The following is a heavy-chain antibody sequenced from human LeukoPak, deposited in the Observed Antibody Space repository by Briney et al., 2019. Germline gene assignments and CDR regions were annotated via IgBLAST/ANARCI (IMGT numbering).Heavy chain of an antibody. CDR1: GFTFSSYW. V-gene: IGHV3-7*01. CDR2: IKQDGSEK. D-gene: IGHD3-3*01. J-gene: IGHJ3*02. Sequence: GGSLRLSCAASGFTFSSYWMSWVRQAPGKGLEWVANIKQDGSEKYYVDSVKGRFTISRDNAKNSLYLQMNSLRAEDTAVYYCARPIMDFGVVIVHDAFDIWGQGTMVTVSS. CDR3: ARPIMDFGVVIVHDAFDI.